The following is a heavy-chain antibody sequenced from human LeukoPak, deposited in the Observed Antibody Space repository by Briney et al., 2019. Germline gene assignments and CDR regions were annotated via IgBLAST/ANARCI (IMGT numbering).Heavy chain of an antibody. J-gene: IGHJ4*02. Sequence: GGSLRLSCAASGFTFSSYSMNWVRQAPGKGLEWVSYISSSSSTIYYADSVKGRFTISRDNAKNSLYLQMNSLRDEDTAVYYCARELDYYDSSGYPGDYWGQGTLVTASS. CDR3: ARELDYYDSSGYPGDY. CDR1: GFTFSSYS. D-gene: IGHD3-22*01. CDR2: ISSSSSTI. V-gene: IGHV3-48*02.